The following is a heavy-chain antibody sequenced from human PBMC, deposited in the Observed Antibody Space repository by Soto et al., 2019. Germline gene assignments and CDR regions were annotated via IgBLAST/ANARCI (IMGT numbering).Heavy chain of an antibody. CDR1: GFSFSSFA. Sequence: GGSLILSCAASGFSFSSFAMSWVRQAPGKGLEWVSIISGSGVTTHYADSVKGRFTISRDNSKNTLYLQMNSLRAEDTAVYYCARVGSRGLVWFGELDYWGQGTLVTVSS. CDR3: ARVGSRGLVWFGELDY. V-gene: IGHV3-23*01. CDR2: ISGSGVTT. J-gene: IGHJ4*02. D-gene: IGHD3-10*01.